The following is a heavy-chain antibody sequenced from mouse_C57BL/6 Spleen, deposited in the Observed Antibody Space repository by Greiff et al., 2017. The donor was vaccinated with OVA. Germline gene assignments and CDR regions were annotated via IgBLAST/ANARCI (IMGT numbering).Heavy chain of an antibody. Sequence: QVQLQQPGAELVKPGASVKLSCKASGYTFTSYWMHWVKQRPGQGLEWIGMIHPNSGSTNYNEKFKSKATLTVDKSSSTAYMQLSSLTSEDSAVYYCASPLITTVVATDYFDYWGQGTTLTVSS. V-gene: IGHV1-64*01. CDR3: ASPLITTVVATDYFDY. CDR2: IHPNSGST. D-gene: IGHD1-1*01. CDR1: GYTFTSYW. J-gene: IGHJ2*01.